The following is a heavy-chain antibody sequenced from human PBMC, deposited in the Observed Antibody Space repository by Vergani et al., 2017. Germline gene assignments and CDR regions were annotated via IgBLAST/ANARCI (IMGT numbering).Heavy chain of an antibody. J-gene: IGHJ6*02. V-gene: IGHV3-30*02. CDR2: IRYDGSSE. CDR3: ANSVIAGNVGVAYFGMDV. Sequence: QVQILQSGGGVVQPGGSLRLSCTLSGFTLNTYGIHWVRQAPGKGLEWVSFIRYDGSSEYYGDSVKGRFTISRDKSQNTVNLQMNSRRTEDTAVYFCANSVIAGNVGVAYFGMDVWGQGTTVTVSS. D-gene: IGHD6-13*01. CDR1: GFTLNTYG.